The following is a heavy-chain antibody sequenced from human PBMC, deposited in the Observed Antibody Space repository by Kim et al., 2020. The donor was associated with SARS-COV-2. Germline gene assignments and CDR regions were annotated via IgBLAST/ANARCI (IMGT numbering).Heavy chain of an antibody. V-gene: IGHV3-23*01. Sequence: GGSLRLSCAASRFTMSNYVMSWVRQAPGKGLDWVSDISGSGGTTFYAVSVKGRFSISRDNSRNTLYLQMNSLRAEDTAVYYCASKTRYSSGADYWGQGTL. CDR1: RFTMSNYV. J-gene: IGHJ4*02. CDR3: ASKTRYSSGADY. CDR2: ISGSGGTT. D-gene: IGHD6-19*01.